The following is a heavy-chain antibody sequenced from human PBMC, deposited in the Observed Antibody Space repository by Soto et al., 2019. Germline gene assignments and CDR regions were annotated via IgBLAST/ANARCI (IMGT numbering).Heavy chain of an antibody. D-gene: IGHD3-9*01. Sequence: SETLSLTCAVYGGSFSGYYWSWIRQPPGKGLEWIGEINHSGSTNYNPSLKSRVTISVDTSKNQFSLKLSSVTAADTAVYYCARRDILTGYQTSWGQGTLVTVSS. J-gene: IGHJ4*02. CDR1: GGSFSGYY. CDR3: ARRDILTGYQTS. CDR2: INHSGST. V-gene: IGHV4-34*01.